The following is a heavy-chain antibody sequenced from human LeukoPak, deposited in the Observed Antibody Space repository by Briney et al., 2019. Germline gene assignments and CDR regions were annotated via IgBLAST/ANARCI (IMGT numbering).Heavy chain of an antibody. Sequence: PGGSLRLSCAASGFTFSSYGMHWVRQAPGRGLEWVAYIGSSGGTIYYADSVKGRFTISRDNAKNSLFLQMNSLRDEDTAVYFCARKLALWGQGTLVTVSS. CDR3: ARKLAL. CDR2: IGSSGGTI. CDR1: GFTFSSYG. V-gene: IGHV3-48*02. J-gene: IGHJ4*02.